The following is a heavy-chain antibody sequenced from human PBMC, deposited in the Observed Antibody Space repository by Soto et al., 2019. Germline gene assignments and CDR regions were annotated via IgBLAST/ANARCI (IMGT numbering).Heavy chain of an antibody. Sequence: EVQLVESGGGLVKPGGSLRLSCAASGFTFSNAWMNWVRQAPGKGLEWVGRIKSKTDGGTTDYAAPVKGRFTISRDDSKNTLYLQMNSLKTEDTAVYYCTTDSPGTTPPSASSRILEYWGQGTLVTVSS. CDR3: TTDSPGTTPPSASSRILEY. J-gene: IGHJ4*02. CDR1: GFTFSNAW. V-gene: IGHV3-15*07. CDR2: IKSKTDGGTT. D-gene: IGHD1-1*01.